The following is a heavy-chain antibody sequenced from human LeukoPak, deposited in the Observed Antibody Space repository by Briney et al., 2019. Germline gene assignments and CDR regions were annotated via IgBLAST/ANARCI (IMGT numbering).Heavy chain of an antibody. CDR1: GFTFSSYA. V-gene: IGHV3-21*01. Sequence: GGSLRLSCAASGFTFSSYAMSWVRQAPGKGLEWVSSISSSSSYIYYADSVKGRFTISRDNAKNSLYLQMNSLRAEDTAVYYCARDSIGGYDSSGYVYWGQGTLVTVSS. J-gene: IGHJ4*02. CDR3: ARDSIGGYDSSGYVY. D-gene: IGHD3-22*01. CDR2: ISSSSSYI.